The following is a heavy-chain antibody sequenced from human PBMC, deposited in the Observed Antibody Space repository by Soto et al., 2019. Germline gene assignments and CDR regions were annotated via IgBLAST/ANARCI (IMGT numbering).Heavy chain of an antibody. Sequence: SETLSLTCTVSGGSISSADYYWSWIRQHPGKGLEWIGYVYYSGNTYYNPSLKSRVTISIDTSKNQFSLKLSSVTAADTAAYYCARDFYSSRWTVNAFDIWGQGTMVTVSS. CDR2: VYYSGNT. V-gene: IGHV4-31*03. D-gene: IGHD6-13*01. CDR3: ARDFYSSRWTVNAFDI. CDR1: GGSISSADYY. J-gene: IGHJ3*02.